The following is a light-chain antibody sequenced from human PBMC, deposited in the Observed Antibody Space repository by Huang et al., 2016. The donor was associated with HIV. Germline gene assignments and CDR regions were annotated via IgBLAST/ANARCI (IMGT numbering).Light chain of an antibody. Sequence: EVVLTQSPATLSLSPGERATLSCRASQTSSSYLAWYQHKPGQPPRLLISDTSKRASGIPARFSGSGSGTDFTLTVSSLGPEDFAVYYCHQRAGWPLFGGGTRVEIK. V-gene: IGKV3-11*01. CDR1: QTSSSY. J-gene: IGKJ4*02. CDR3: HQRAGWPL. CDR2: DTS.